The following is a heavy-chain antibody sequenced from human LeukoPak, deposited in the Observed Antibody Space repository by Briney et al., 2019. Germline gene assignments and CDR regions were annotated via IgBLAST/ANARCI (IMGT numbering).Heavy chain of an antibody. CDR1: GFPFSIYG. CDR2: ISPGGGPT. V-gene: IGHV3-23*01. J-gene: IGHJ4*02. D-gene: IGHD3-22*01. Sequence: GGSLRLSCAGSGFPFSIYGMNWVRQAPGKGLEWVSGISPGGGPTYYADSVKGRFTISRDNSKNTLYLQMNSLRVEDTAVYYCATLPYYYDSSGSYYFDYWGQGTLVTVSS. CDR3: ATLPYYYDSSGSYYFDY.